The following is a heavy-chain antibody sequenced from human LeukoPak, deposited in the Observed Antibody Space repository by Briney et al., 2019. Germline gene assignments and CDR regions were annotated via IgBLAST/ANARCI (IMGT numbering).Heavy chain of an antibody. CDR3: ARELPPVLTYSFDP. D-gene: IGHD2-8*02. CDR2: IWYDGTKK. CDR1: GFTFSSYG. V-gene: IGHV3-33*01. Sequence: GGSLRLSCAASGFTFSSYGLHWVRQAPGKGLEWVAVIWYDGTKKYYVDSVKGRFTISRDNSKNTLYLQMNSLRAEDTALYYCARELPPVLTYSFDPWGQGTLVTVSS. J-gene: IGHJ5*02.